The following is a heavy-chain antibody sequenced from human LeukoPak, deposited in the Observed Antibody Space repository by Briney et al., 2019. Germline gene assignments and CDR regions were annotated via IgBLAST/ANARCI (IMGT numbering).Heavy chain of an antibody. CDR2: ITNDGSST. D-gene: IGHD3-16*01. J-gene: IGHJ3*02. V-gene: IGHV3-74*01. CDR3: ARGGLPGTFDI. Sequence: GGSLRLSCDASGFTFSDYWMHWVRQAPGKGLVWVSRITNDGSSTNYADSVKGRLTISRDNAKNTLYLQMSSLRAEDTAVYYCARGGLPGTFDIWGQGTMVTVSS. CDR1: GFTFSDYW.